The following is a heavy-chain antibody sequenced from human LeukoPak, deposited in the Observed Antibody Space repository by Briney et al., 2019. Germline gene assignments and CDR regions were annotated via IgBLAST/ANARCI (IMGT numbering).Heavy chain of an antibody. CDR3: ARVEMATISWFDP. D-gene: IGHD5-24*01. CDR1: GFTFSSYS. V-gene: IGHV3-48*04. J-gene: IGHJ5*02. CDR2: ISSSSSTI. Sequence: GGSLRLSCAASGFTFSSYSMNWVRQAPGKGLEWVSYISSSSSTIYYADSVKGRFTISRDNAKNSLYLQMNSLRAEDTAVYYCARVEMATISWFDPWGQGTLVTVSS.